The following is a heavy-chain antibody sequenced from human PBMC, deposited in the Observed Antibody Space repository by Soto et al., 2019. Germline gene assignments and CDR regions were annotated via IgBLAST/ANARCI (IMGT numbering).Heavy chain of an antibody. D-gene: IGHD1-20*01. J-gene: IGHJ3*02. CDR1: GGSISSYF. CDR2: IYYSGST. Sequence: PSETLSLTCTVSGGSISSYFWSWIRQPPGKGLEWIGYIYYSGSTNYNPSLKSRVTISVDTSKNQFSLKLSSVTAADTAVYYCARGGVITRSPHAFDIWGQGTMVTVSS. CDR3: ARGGVITRSPHAFDI. V-gene: IGHV4-59*01.